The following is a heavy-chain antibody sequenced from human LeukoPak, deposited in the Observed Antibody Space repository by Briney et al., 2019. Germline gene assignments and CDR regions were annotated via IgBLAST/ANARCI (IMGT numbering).Heavy chain of an antibody. D-gene: IGHD3-10*01. Sequence: GGSLRLSRAASGFTFRNYWMHWARHAPGKGLVWVSRINSDGSSTSYADSVKGRFTISRDNAKNTLYLQMNSLRAEDAAVYYCARDLRGSKGFDYWGQGTLVTVSS. J-gene: IGHJ4*02. CDR1: GFTFRNYW. V-gene: IGHV3-74*01. CDR2: INSDGSST. CDR3: ARDLRGSKGFDY.